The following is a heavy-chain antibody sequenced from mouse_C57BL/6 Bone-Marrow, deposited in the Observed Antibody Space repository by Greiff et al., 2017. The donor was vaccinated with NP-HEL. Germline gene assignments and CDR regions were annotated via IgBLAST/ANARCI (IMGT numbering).Heavy chain of an antibody. D-gene: IGHD4-1*02. CDR2: INPYNGGT. CDR1: GYTFTDYY. CDR3: ANGGNWDDWYFDV. V-gene: IGHV1-19*01. Sequence: EVQLQQSGPVLVKPGASVKMSCKASGYTFTDYYMNWVKQSHGKSLEWIGVINPYNGGTSYNQKFKGKATLTVDKSSSTAYMELNSLTSEDSAVYYCANGGNWDDWYFDVCGTGTTVTVSS. J-gene: IGHJ1*03.